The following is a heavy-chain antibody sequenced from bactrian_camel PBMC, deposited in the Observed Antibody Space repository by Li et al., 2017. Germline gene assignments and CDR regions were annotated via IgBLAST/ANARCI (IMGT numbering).Heavy chain of an antibody. CDR1: GFTFSTTS. Sequence: HVQLVESGGGSVQAGGSLTLSCAASGFTFSTTSMFWVRQAPGKGLEYVTAIDSGGGSYYPDSVKGRFTISRDNAKNSVYLQMNSLKPEDTAVYYCATDGGARTVRPRGSVFRSYEFFFLGPGDPGHRL. D-gene: IGHD6*01. J-gene: IGHJ4*01. V-gene: IGHV3S1*01. CDR2: IDSGGGS. CDR3: ATDGGARTVRPRGSVFRSYEFFF.